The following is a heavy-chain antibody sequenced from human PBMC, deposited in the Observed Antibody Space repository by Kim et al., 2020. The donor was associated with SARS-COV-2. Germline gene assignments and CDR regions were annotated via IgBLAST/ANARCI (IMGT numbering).Heavy chain of an antibody. CDR3: ATDLITMVRGVIITERYFDY. CDR2: FDPEDGET. Sequence: ASVKVSCKVSGYTLTELSMHWVRQAPGKGLEWMGGFDPEDGETIYAQKFQGRVTMTEDTSTDTAYMELSSLRSEDTAVYYCATDLITMVRGVIITERYFDYWGQGTLVTVSS. CDR1: GYTLTELS. D-gene: IGHD3-10*01. J-gene: IGHJ4*02. V-gene: IGHV1-24*01.